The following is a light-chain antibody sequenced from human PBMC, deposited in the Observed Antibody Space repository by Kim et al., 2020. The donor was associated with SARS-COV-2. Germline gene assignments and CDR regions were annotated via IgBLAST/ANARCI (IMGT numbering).Light chain of an antibody. J-gene: IGLJ3*02. CDR2: YDS. V-gene: IGLV3-21*04. CDR3: QVWDSSSDHWV. CDR1: NIGSKG. Sequence: PGQTDRIPCGGINIGSKGLHWYQQKPGQAPVLVIYYDSDRPSGIPERFSGSNSGNTATLTISRVEAGDEADYYCQVWDSSSDHWVFGGGTQLTVL.